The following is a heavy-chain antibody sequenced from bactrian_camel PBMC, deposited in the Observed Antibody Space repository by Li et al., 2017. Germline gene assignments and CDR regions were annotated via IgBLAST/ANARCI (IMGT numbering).Heavy chain of an antibody. J-gene: IGHJ4*01. D-gene: IGHD5*01. V-gene: IGHV3S55*01. CDR3: KVQAVESMGCPSLLASRQY. Sequence: QLVESGGGLAEAGGSLTLSCQISGYCNFDMSWYRQAPGKEREFVSVIRSDSTAEYADSVKGRFTISQDNAKHRVYLQMNSLKFEDTAMYYCKVQAVESMGCPSLLASRQYWGQGTQVTVS. CDR2: IRSDSTA. CDR1: GYCNFD.